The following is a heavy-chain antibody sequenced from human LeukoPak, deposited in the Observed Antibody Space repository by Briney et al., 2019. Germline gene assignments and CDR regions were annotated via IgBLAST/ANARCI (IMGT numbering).Heavy chain of an antibody. V-gene: IGHV3-7*01. D-gene: IGHD3-22*01. CDR3: ARTNPDYYDSSGRGYFDY. CDR2: IKQDGSEK. CDR1: GFTFSSYW. Sequence: GGSLRLSCAASGFTFSSYWTSWVRQAPGKGLEWVANIKQDGSEKKYVDSVKGRFTISRDNAKNSLYLQMNSLRAEDTAVYYCARTNPDYYDSSGRGYFDYWGQGTLVTVSS. J-gene: IGHJ4*02.